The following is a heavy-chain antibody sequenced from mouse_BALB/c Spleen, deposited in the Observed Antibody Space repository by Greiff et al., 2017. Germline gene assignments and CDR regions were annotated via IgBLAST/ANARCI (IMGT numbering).Heavy chain of an antibody. CDR3: ARSHGSSAWFAY. CDR2: ISSGSSTI. V-gene: IGHV5-17*02. Sequence: DVMLVESGGGLVQPGGSRKLSCAASGFTFSSFGMHWVRQAPEKGLEWVAYISSGSSTIYYADTVKGRFTISRDNPKNTLFLQMTSLRSEDTAMYYCARSHGSSAWFAYWGQGTLVTVSA. J-gene: IGHJ3*01. CDR1: GFTFSSFG. D-gene: IGHD1-1*01.